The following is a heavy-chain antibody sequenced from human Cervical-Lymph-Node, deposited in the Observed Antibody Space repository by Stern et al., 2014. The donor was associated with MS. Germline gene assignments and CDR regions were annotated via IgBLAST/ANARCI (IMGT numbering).Heavy chain of an antibody. D-gene: IGHD2-15*01. Sequence: VQLVQSGAEVKKPGASVKVSCKASGYTFTSYGISWVRQAPGQGLEWMGWISTYSGNTNYAQKLQGRVTMTTDTSTSTAYMELRSLRSDDTAVYYCARVRYCSGGSCLYGMDVWGQGTTVTVSS. CDR1: GYTFTSYG. V-gene: IGHV1-18*01. J-gene: IGHJ6*02. CDR3: ARVRYCSGGSCLYGMDV. CDR2: ISTYSGNT.